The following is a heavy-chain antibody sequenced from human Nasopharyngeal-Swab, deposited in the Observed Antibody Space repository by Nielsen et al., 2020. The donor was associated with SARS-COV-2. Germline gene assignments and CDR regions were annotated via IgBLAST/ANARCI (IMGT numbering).Heavy chain of an antibody. D-gene: IGHD6-13*01. J-gene: IGHJ4*02. CDR3: AWSSSWYHTGYFDY. Sequence: GGSLRLSCKGSGYSFTSYRIGWVRQMPGKGLEWMGIIYPGDSDTRYSPSFQGQVTISADKSISTAYLQWSSLKASDTAMYYCAWSSSWYHTGYFDYWGQGTLVTVSS. V-gene: IGHV5-51*01. CDR2: IYPGDSDT. CDR1: GYSFTSYR.